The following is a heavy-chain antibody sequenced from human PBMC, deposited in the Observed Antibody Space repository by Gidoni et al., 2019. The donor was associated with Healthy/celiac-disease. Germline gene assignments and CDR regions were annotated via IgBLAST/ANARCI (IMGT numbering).Heavy chain of an antibody. J-gene: IGHJ4*02. Sequence: EVQLVESGGGLVQPGGSLRLSCAASGFTFSSYAMHWVRQAPGKGLEYVSAISSNGGSTYYANSVKGRFTISRDNSKNTLYLQMGSLRAEDMAVYYCARDPHPSIDSSGWYYFDYWGQGTLVTVSS. CDR2: ISSNGGST. CDR3: ARDPHPSIDSSGWYYFDY. CDR1: GFTFSSYA. V-gene: IGHV3-64*01. D-gene: IGHD6-19*01.